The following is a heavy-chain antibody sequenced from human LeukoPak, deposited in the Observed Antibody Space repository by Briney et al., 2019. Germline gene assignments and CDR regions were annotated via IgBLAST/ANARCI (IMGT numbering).Heavy chain of an antibody. CDR3: AKMRGPYSHSYYMDA. CDR2: GGSGGST. CDR1: GFIFSNYA. Sequence: GGSLRLSCAASGFIFSNYAMTWVRPAPGKGLEWVSYGGSGGSTYYADSVKGRFTVSRDNSKSTLYLQMNSLTAEDTAVYYCAKMRGPYSHSYYMDAWGKGTTVTVSS. V-gene: IGHV3-23*01. J-gene: IGHJ6*03. D-gene: IGHD2-15*01.